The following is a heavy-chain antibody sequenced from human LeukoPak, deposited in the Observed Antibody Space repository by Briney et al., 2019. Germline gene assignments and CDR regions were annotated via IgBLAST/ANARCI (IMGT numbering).Heavy chain of an antibody. J-gene: IGHJ4*02. CDR2: IYYTGKT. D-gene: IGHD6-19*01. Sequence: KSSETLSLTCAVSGGAIDRRNWWSWVRQPPGKGLEWIGEIYYTGKTFYNPSLTSRVTISVDGSKNQVSLRLSSVTAADTAVYYCARVTPEGSGPNYYFDYWGQGTLVTVSS. CDR3: ARVTPEGSGPNYYFDY. CDR1: GGAIDRRNW. V-gene: IGHV4-4*02.